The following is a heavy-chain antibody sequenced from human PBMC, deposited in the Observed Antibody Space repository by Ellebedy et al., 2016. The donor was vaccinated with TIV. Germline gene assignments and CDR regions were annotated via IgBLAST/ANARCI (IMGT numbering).Heavy chain of an antibody. D-gene: IGHD1-26*01. CDR3: ARMTKGWETLRWFNP. V-gene: IGHV3-30*04. J-gene: IGHJ5*02. Sequence: GGSLRLSXAASGFTFSRYAMHWVRQAPGKGLEWVAVISYDGSYKYYADSVKGRFTISRDNSKSTLSLEMSSLRSEDTAVYFCARMTKGWETLRWFNPWGQGTLVTVSS. CDR2: ISYDGSYK. CDR1: GFTFSRYA.